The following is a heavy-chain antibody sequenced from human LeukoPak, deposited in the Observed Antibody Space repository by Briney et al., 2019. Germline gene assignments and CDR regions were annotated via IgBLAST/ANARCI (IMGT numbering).Heavy chain of an antibody. CDR3: ARHGGTLDYFDS. CDR2: NYYGGTT. Sequence: SETLSLTCSVSNGSISSYYWSWIRQSPGKGLEWIGYNYYGGTTTYNPSLKRRVTISVDSPKNHFSLRLTSLTAADTALYYCARHGGTLDYFDSWGPGSLVIVSS. J-gene: IGHJ4*02. V-gene: IGHV4-59*08. D-gene: IGHD1-26*01. CDR1: NGSISSYY.